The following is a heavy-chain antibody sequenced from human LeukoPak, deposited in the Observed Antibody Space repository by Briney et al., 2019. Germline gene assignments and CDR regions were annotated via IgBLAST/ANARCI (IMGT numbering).Heavy chain of an antibody. V-gene: IGHV4-31*03. J-gene: IGHJ6*02. Sequence: SETLSLTCTVSGDSISNGGSYWSWTRQHPGEGLEWIGYIYYSGTTNYNPSLKSRVTISVDTSKNQFSLKLSSVTAADTAVYYCARAACSSTSCYAGYYYGMDVWGQGTTVTVSS. CDR3: ARAACSSTSCYAGYYYGMDV. CDR1: GDSISNGGSY. CDR2: IYYSGTT. D-gene: IGHD2-2*01.